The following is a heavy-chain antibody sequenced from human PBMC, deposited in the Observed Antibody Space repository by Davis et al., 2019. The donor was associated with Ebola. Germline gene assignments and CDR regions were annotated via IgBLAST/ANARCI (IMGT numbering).Heavy chain of an antibody. Sequence: PGGSLRLSCAASGFTFSNYAMHWVRQAPGKGLQWVAHISYDESQKDFLDSVEGRSTISRDNSKNTLVLQMDSLRVEDTGVYYCARQRAEGGGMDVWGQGTTVTVSS. CDR2: ISYDESQK. J-gene: IGHJ6*02. CDR1: GFTFSNYA. V-gene: IGHV3-30*03. CDR3: ARQRAEGGGMDV.